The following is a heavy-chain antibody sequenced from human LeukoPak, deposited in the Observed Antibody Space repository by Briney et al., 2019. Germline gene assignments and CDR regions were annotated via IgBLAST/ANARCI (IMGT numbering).Heavy chain of an antibody. CDR2: MNPNSGNT. V-gene: IGHV1-8*01. CDR1: GYTFTSYD. J-gene: IGHJ5*02. Sequence: GASVKVSCKASGYTFTSYDINWLRQATGQGLEWMGWMNPNSGNTGYAQKFQGRVTMTRNSSISTAYMELRSLRSDDTAVYYCTREAGITMSRFDPWGQGTLVTVSS. CDR3: TREAGITMSRFDP. D-gene: IGHD3-10*02.